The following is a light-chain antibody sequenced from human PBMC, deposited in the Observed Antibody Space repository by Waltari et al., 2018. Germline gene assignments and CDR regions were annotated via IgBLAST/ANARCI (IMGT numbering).Light chain of an antibody. CDR2: WAS. CDR1: QSLLYSSNNKNS. V-gene: IGKV4-1*01. Sequence: DIVMTQSPDSLAVSLGARATINCKSSQSLLYSSNNKNSLAWYQQKPGQPPKLLIYWASSRESGVPDRFSASGSGTDFTLTISSLQPEDFATYYCQQSYSTPWTFGQGTKVEIK. J-gene: IGKJ1*01. CDR3: QQSYSTPWT.